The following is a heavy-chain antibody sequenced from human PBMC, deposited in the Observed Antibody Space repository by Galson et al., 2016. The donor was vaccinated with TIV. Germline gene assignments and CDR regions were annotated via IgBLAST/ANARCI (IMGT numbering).Heavy chain of an antibody. CDR2: IDPRGSYI. CDR3: ARGVSTGSGWLDP. D-gene: IGHD5/OR15-5a*01. J-gene: IGHJ5*02. CDR1: GYSFTSYY. V-gene: IGHV5-10-1*01. Sequence: QSGAEVKKPGESLRISCKGSGYSFTSYYIIWVRQMPGKGLEWMGRIDPRGSYINYSPSFQGHVTISSDKSISTAYLQWNSLKASDSAIYYCARGVSTGSGWLDPWGQGTPVTVSS.